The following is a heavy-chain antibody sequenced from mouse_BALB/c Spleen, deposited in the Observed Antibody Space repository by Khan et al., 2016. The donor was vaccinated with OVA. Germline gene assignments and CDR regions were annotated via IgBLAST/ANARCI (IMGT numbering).Heavy chain of an antibody. Sequence: EVKLMESGGDLVKPGGSLKLSCAASGFTFSVYSMSWVRQTPDKRLEWVATISSDGTYTYYPDSVKGRFTISRDNAKTTLFLQMISLKSEDTAMYYCASHLTGSFAYWGQGTLVTVSA. CDR1: GFTFSVYS. CDR3: ASHLTGSFAY. CDR2: ISSDGTYT. V-gene: IGHV5-6*01. D-gene: IGHD4-1*01. J-gene: IGHJ3*01.